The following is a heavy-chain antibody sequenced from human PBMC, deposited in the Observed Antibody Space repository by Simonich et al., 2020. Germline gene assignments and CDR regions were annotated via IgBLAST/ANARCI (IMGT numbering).Heavy chain of an antibody. D-gene: IGHD1-1*01. Sequence: EVQLVQSGAEVKKPGESLKLSCKGSGYSLTSYWIGWGRPMPGKGLEWMGINYPGDSDTRYSPTFKGQVTIAADKSISTAYLQWSSLKASDTAMYYGARQLNDFDIWGQGTMVTVSS. J-gene: IGHJ3*02. CDR2: NYPGDSDT. CDR1: GYSLTSYW. V-gene: IGHV5-51*01. CDR3: ARQLNDFDI.